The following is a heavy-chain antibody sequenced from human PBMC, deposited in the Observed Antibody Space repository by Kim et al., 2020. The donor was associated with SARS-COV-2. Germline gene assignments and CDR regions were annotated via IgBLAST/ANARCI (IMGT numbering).Heavy chain of an antibody. Sequence: SETLSLTCTVSGGSITSVGNYWSWLRQHPGKGLEWIGYIYYSGSTDYNSSLKSRTTISQDTSENQFSLKLRSATVADTAVYYCGRHARRYCGTVDAFHL. D-gene: IGHD4-17*01. CDR1: GGSITSVGNY. V-gene: IGHV4-31*03. J-gene: IGHJ3*01. CDR3: GRHARRYCGTVDAFHL. CDR2: IYYSGST.